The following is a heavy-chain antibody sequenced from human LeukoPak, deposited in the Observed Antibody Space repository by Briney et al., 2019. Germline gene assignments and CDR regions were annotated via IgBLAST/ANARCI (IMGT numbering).Heavy chain of an antibody. CDR2: INPNSGGT. J-gene: IGHJ5*02. V-gene: IGHV1-2*02. CDR3: ARDPRYYDFWSGYSNNWFDP. CDR1: GYTFTGYY. D-gene: IGHD3-3*01. Sequence: ASVKVSCKASGYTFTGYYMHWVRQAPGQGLEWMGWINPNSGGTNYAQKFQGRVTMTRDTSISTAYMELSRLRSDDTAVYYCARDPRYYDFWSGYSNNWFDPWGQGTLVTVSS.